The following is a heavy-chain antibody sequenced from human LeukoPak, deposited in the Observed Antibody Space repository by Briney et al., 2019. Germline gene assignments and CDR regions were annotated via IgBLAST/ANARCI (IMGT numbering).Heavy chain of an antibody. D-gene: IGHD6-6*01. J-gene: IGHJ4*02. CDR1: GGSISSGGYY. CDR2: IYHSGST. Sequence: SETLSLTCTVSGGSISSGGYYWSWIRQPPGKGLEWIGYIYHSGSTYYNPSLKSRVTISVDRSKNQFSLKLSSVTAADTAVYYCASPLYSSSSGLGYWDQGTLVTVSS. V-gene: IGHV4-30-2*01. CDR3: ASPLYSSSSGLGY.